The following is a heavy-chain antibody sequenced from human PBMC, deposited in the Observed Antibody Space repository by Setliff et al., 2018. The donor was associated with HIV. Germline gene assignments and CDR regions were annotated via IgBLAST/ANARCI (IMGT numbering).Heavy chain of an antibody. CDR3: ARDEGGFLDFDLVLTTFDF. CDR1: GAPLTSGSYF. J-gene: IGHJ4*02. CDR2: VYTSGKH. D-gene: IGHD3-9*01. Sequence: SETLSLTCSVSGAPLTSGSYFWNWLRLPAGKGLEWIGYVYTSGKHNYNPSLESRAAIFLDTSKKQFSLSLTSVTAADTAVYYCARDEGGFLDFDLVLTTFDFWGQGTPVTVSS. V-gene: IGHV4-61*09.